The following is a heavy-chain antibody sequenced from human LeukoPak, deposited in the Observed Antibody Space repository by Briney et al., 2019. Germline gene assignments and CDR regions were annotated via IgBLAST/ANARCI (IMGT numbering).Heavy chain of an antibody. CDR2: IYYSGST. D-gene: IGHD3-10*01. V-gene: IGHV4-59*01. CDR3: ARGINYGSGRTRVGMDV. CDR1: GGSISSYY. J-gene: IGHJ6*04. Sequence: SETLSLTCTVSGGSISSYYWSWIRQPPGKGLEWIGYIYYSGSTNYNPSLKRRVTISVDTSKNQFSLKLSSVTAADTAVYYCARGINYGSGRTRVGMDVWGKGTTVTVSS.